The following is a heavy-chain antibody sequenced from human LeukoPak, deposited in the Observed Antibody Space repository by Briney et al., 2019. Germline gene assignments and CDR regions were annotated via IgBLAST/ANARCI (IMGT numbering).Heavy chain of an antibody. Sequence: ASVKVSCKASGYTFTSYGISWVRQAPGQGLEWMGWISAYNGNTNYAQKLQGRVTMTTDTSTSTAYMELRSLRSDDTAVYYCARAGEPTYGSGSSLSLWGQGTLVTVSS. CDR3: ARAGEPTYGSGSSLSL. J-gene: IGHJ4*02. D-gene: IGHD3-10*01. CDR2: ISAYNGNT. V-gene: IGHV1-18*01. CDR1: GYTFTSYG.